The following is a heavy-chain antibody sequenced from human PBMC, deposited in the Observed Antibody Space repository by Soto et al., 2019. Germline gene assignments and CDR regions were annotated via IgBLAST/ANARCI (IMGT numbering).Heavy chain of an antibody. D-gene: IGHD2-21*02. CDR2: IMQGGGTT. CDR3: AKDKYAGDSGSKGLDY. V-gene: IGHV3-30*02. CDR1: GLIFSHDD. J-gene: IGHJ4*02. Sequence: AGSLRLSCTTYGLIFSHDDMHWVRQAPGKGVEWVAFIMQGGGTTYYADSVKGRFTISRDNAKNSLYLQMNSLRAEDTAVYYCAKDKYAGDSGSKGLDYWGQGSLVTVSS.